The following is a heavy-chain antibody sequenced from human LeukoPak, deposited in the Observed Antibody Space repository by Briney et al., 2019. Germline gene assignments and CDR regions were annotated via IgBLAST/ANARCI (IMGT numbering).Heavy chain of an antibody. CDR1: GFTFSNYF. Sequence: PARNLRLSCAAPGFTFSNYFMHWVRQAPGKALQRVADIASDGSHTFYAESVKGRFTISRDNSKNTLYLQMNSLGPEDTAVYFCARERQDTVIHSGAFDIWGQGTMVTVSS. CDR2: IASDGSHT. J-gene: IGHJ3*02. D-gene: IGHD2-21*02. CDR3: ARERQDTVIHSGAFDI. V-gene: IGHV3-30-3*01.